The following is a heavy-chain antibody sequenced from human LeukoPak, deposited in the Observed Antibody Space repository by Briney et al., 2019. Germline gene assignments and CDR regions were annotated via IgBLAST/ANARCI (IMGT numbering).Heavy chain of an antibody. Sequence: SETLSLTCTVSGESISSAYWSWIRQPPGKGLEWIGYIHYTGSTNYNPSLKSRVTISLDTSKTQFFLKLSFVTDADTAVYYCAKGAGWWNYWGQGTLVTVSS. CDR3: AKGAGWWNY. CDR2: IHYTGST. J-gene: IGHJ4*02. CDR1: GESISSAY. D-gene: IGHD6-19*01. V-gene: IGHV4-59*01.